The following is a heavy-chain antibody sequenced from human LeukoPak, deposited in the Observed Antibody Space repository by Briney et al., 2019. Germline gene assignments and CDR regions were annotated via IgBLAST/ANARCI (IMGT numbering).Heavy chain of an antibody. CDR1: GYTFTSYY. J-gene: IGHJ5*02. Sequence: ASVKVSCKASGYTFTSYYMHWVRQAPGQGLEWMGIINPSGGSTSYAQKFQGRVTITADESTSTAYMELSSLRSEDTAVYYCARAGYYGSGSRGPPNWFDPWGQGTLVTVSS. D-gene: IGHD3-10*01. CDR3: ARAGYYGSGSRGPPNWFDP. V-gene: IGHV1-46*01. CDR2: INPSGGST.